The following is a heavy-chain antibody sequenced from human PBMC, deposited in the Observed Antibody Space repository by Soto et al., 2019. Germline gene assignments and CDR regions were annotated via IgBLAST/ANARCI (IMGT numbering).Heavy chain of an antibody. Sequence: GGSLRLSCAASGFTFSSYAMSWVRQAPGKGLEWVSAISGSGGSTYYADSVKGRFTISRDNSKKTLYLQMNSLRAEDTAVYYCAKVGSSSSGAGMDVWGQGTTVTVSS. J-gene: IGHJ6*02. CDR2: ISGSGGST. V-gene: IGHV3-23*01. D-gene: IGHD6-19*01. CDR1: GFTFSSYA. CDR3: AKVGSSSSGAGMDV.